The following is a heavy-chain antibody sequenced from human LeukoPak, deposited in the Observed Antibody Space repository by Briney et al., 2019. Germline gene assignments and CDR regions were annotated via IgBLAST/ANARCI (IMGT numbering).Heavy chain of an antibody. CDR1: GGSISSGSYY. CDR2: IYTSGST. CDR3: ARGGNWNGLFDY. Sequence: SGTLSLTCTVSGGSISSGSYYWSWIRQPAGKGLEWIGRIYTSGSTNYNPSLKSRVTISVDTSKNQFSLKLSSVTAADTAVYYCARGGNWNGLFDYWGQGTLVTVSS. D-gene: IGHD1-1*01. J-gene: IGHJ4*02. V-gene: IGHV4-61*02.